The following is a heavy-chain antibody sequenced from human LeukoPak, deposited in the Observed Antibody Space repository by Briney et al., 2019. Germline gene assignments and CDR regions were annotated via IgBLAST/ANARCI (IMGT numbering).Heavy chain of an antibody. D-gene: IGHD6-13*01. CDR1: GGSISSSSYY. CDR3: ARFAAGIAAAGTCDY. Sequence: SETLSLTCTVSGGSISSSSYYWGWIRQPPGKGLEWIGSIYYSGSTYYNPSLKSRVTISVDTSKNQFSLKLSSVTAADTAVYYCARFAAGIAAAGTCDYWGQGTLVTVSS. CDR2: IYYSGST. J-gene: IGHJ4*02. V-gene: IGHV4-39*01.